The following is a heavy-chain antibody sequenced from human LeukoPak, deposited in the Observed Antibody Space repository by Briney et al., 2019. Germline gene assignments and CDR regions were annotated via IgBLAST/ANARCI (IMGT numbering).Heavy chain of an antibody. CDR1: GYSISSGYY. Sequence: SETLSLTCTVSGYSISSGYYWGWIRQPPGKGLEWIGSFYHSGSTYYNPSLKSRVTISIDTSKNQFSLKLTSVAAADTAVYYCARHLTSLSHDSSGYDYWGQGTLVTVSS. CDR2: FYHSGST. J-gene: IGHJ4*02. V-gene: IGHV4-38-2*02. D-gene: IGHD3-22*01. CDR3: ARHLTSLSHDSSGYDY.